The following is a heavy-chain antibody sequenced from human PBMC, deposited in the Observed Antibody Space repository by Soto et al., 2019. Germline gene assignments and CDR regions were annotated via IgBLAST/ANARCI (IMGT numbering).Heavy chain of an antibody. D-gene: IGHD2-15*01. J-gene: IGHJ4*02. CDR1: GFTFSSHA. CDR3: AKAGGAYCSGGACYDFDH. CDR2: ISGTGGSA. Sequence: EVQLLESGGGLVQPGGSLRLSCAASGFTFSSHAMNWVRQAPGKGLEWVSAISGTGGSAFYADSVKGRFTISRDNSKNTLVVQMSSLRAEDTAVYYCAKAGGAYCSGGACYDFDHWGQGTLVTVSS. V-gene: IGHV3-23*01.